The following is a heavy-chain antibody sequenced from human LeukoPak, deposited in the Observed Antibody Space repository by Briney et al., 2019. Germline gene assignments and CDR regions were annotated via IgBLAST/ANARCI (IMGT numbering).Heavy chain of an antibody. CDR3: ARRVTYYYGSGSPDAYYFDY. D-gene: IGHD3-10*01. CDR1: GYSFTSYW. J-gene: IGHJ4*02. Sequence: GESLKISCKGSGYSFTSYWIGWVRQMPGKGLEWMGIIYPGDSDTRYSPSFQGQVTISADKSISTAYLQWSSLKASDTAMYYCARRVTYYYGSGSPDAYYFDYWGQGTLVTVSS. CDR2: IYPGDSDT. V-gene: IGHV5-51*01.